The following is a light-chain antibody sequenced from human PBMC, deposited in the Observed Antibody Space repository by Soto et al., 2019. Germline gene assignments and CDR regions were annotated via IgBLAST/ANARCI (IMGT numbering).Light chain of an antibody. Sequence: DIHMSQTPSTLSGSVGYRFTTTCGASQTISSWLEWYQQKTGKAPKLLIYKASTLKSGVPSRFRGSGSGTEFTLTISSLQPDDFETYYCRHYNSYSEAFGQGTKVDIK. CDR1: QTISSW. J-gene: IGKJ1*01. CDR3: RHYNSYSEA. V-gene: IGKV1-5*03. CDR2: KAS.